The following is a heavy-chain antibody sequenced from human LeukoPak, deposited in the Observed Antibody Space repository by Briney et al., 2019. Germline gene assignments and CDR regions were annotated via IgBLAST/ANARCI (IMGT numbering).Heavy chain of an antibody. D-gene: IGHD3-22*01. Sequence: PGGSLRLSCAASGFIFSSDWMHWVRHAPGKRLGWVSRINSDGSSTSYADSVKGRFTISRDNAKNTLYLQMNSLRAEDTAVYYCARLRSGYYFDYWGQGTLVTVSS. J-gene: IGHJ4*02. CDR1: GFIFSSDW. CDR3: ARLRSGYYFDY. V-gene: IGHV3-74*01. CDR2: INSDGSST.